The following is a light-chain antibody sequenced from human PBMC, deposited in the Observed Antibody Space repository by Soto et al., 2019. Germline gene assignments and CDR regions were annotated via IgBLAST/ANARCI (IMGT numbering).Light chain of an antibody. Sequence: EIVLTQSPGTLSLSPGERATLSCRASQIVSSTYLAWYQQKPRQAPRLLIYGASSRATGIPDRFSGSRSGTDFTLTISRLEPEDFAVYYCQQYGSSPLYTFGQGTKLEIK. CDR2: GAS. V-gene: IGKV3-20*01. CDR1: QIVSSTY. J-gene: IGKJ2*01. CDR3: QQYGSSPLYT.